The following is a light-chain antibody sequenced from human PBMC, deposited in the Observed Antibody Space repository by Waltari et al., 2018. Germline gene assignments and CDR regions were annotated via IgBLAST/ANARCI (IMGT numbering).Light chain of an antibody. V-gene: IGKV1-6*01. J-gene: IGKJ1*01. Sequence: IQMTQSPFSLSASVGDNVTITCWASQGIIDELGWFQQKPGKAPKLLICAASILESGVPLRFSGSGSGTDFTLTITSLQPEDFATYYCFQDYNYPRTFGQGTKVE. CDR3: FQDYNYPRT. CDR1: QGIIDE. CDR2: AAS.